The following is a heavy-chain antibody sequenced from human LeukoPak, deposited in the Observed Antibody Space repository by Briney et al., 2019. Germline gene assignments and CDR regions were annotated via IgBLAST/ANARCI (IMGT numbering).Heavy chain of an antibody. V-gene: IGHV1-2*02. CDR3: ARDDDIVVVPAARGWFDP. J-gene: IGHJ5*02. D-gene: IGHD2-2*01. CDR1: GYTFTGYY. Sequence: ASVKVSCKASGYTFTGYYMHWVRQAPGQGLEWMGWINPNSGGTNYAQKFQGRVTMTRDTSISTAYMELSRLRSDDTAVYYCARDDDIVVVPAARGWFDPWGQGTLVTVSS. CDR2: INPNSGGT.